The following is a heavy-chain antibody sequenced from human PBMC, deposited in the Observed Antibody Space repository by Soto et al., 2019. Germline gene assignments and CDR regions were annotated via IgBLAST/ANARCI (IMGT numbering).Heavy chain of an antibody. CDR2: IYWDDDK. CDR1: GSSLSTSGVG. D-gene: IGHD3-10*01. CDR3: ARIRVVTYYGSGWFDP. J-gene: IGHJ5*02. V-gene: IGHV2-5*02. Sequence: QITLRESGPTLVKPTQTLTLTCAVSGSSLSTSGVGVGWIRQPPGKALEWLALIYWDDDKRYSPSLTNRLTNTQATPKTQVVLTLTNIAPVDTATYYCARIRVVTYYGSGWFDPWGQGTPVTVSS.